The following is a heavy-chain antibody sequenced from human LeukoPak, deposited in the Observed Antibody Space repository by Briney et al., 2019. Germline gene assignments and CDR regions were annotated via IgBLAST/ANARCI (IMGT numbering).Heavy chain of an antibody. D-gene: IGHD6-19*01. V-gene: IGHV3-30*02. CDR1: GFSLSNYG. J-gene: IGHJ4*02. CDR3: ARVPRVSIAVAGTLDY. Sequence: GGSLRLSCEASGFSLSNYGMNWVRQAPGKGLEWVAFIRPDRSGTYYADSVKGRFTISRDNSKNTLYLQMNSLRAEDTAVYYCARVPRVSIAVAGTLDYWGQGTLVTVSS. CDR2: IRPDRSGT.